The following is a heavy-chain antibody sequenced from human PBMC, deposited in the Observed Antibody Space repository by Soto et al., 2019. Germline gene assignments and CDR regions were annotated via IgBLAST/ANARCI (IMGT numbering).Heavy chain of an antibody. V-gene: IGHV4-31*03. D-gene: IGHD6-13*01. CDR1: GGSISSGGYY. CDR3: ARDGIPYSSSRYNWFDP. Sequence: PSDTLSLTCTVSGGSISSGGYYWSWIRHHPGKGLEWIGYIYYSGSTYYNPSLKSRVTISVDTSKNQFSLKLSSVAAADTAVYYCARDGIPYSSSRYNWFDPWGQGTLVTVSS. CDR2: IYYSGST. J-gene: IGHJ5*01.